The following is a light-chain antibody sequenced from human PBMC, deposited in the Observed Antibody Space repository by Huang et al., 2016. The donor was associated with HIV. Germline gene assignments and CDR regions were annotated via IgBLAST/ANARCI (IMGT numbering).Light chain of an antibody. CDR1: QGITNND. CDR3: HQYGSAPQT. J-gene: IGKJ1*01. Sequence: EIVLTQSPGTLSLSPGERATLSCRASQGITNNDLAWYQQKPGLAPMLLIYGASFRATGVPDRFSGSGSGTDFTLTISRLEPEDFAVYFCHQYGSAPQTFGRGTKVDIK. V-gene: IGKV3-20*01. CDR2: GAS.